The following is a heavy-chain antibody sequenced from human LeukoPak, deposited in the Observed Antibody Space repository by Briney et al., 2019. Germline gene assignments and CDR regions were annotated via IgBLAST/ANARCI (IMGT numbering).Heavy chain of an antibody. CDR2: IIPIFGTA. CDR3: ARDRGFGELSHSI. D-gene: IGHD3-10*01. CDR1: GYTFTSYY. J-gene: IGHJ4*02. Sequence: ASVKVSCKASGYTFTSYYMHWVRQAPGQGLEWMGGIIPIFGTANYAQKFQGRVTVTTDESTSTAYMELSSLRSEDTAVYYCARDRGFGELSHSIWGQGTLVTVSS. V-gene: IGHV1-69*05.